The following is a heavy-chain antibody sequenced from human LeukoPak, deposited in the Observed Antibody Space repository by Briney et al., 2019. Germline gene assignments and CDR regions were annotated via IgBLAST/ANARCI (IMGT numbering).Heavy chain of an antibody. V-gene: IGHV3-48*03. CDR1: GFTFRNYE. Sequence: GGSLRLSCASFGFTFRNYEMNWVRQAPGKGLEWVSYISSNEAATFYAASVKGRFTISRDNAKNSLYLQMNSLRAEDTAVYYCARDIRTHGYDFWSGYYPYYFDYWGQGTLVTVSS. J-gene: IGHJ4*02. CDR2: ISSNEAAT. CDR3: ARDIRTHGYDFWSGYYPYYFDY. D-gene: IGHD3-3*01.